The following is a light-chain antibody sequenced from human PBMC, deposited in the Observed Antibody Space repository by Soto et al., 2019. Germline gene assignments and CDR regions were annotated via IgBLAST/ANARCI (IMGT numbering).Light chain of an antibody. Sequence: QSALTQPRSVSGSPGQSVTISCTGTSRDVGGYNYVSWYQQHPDKAPQVMIYDVSKRPSGVPDRFSGSKSGNTASLTISGLQAEDEAEYYCCSYAGSYTFVFGTGTKLTVL. CDR3: CSYAGSYTFV. V-gene: IGLV2-11*01. CDR1: SRDVGGYNY. J-gene: IGLJ1*01. CDR2: DVS.